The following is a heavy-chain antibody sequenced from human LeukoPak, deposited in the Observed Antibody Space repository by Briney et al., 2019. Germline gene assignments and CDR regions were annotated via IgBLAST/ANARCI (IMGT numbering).Heavy chain of an antibody. J-gene: IGHJ4*02. CDR1: GFTFDDYG. V-gene: IGHV3-20*01. CDR3: ARDFGYDSSGYYYPGSYY. Sequence: PGGSLRLSCAASGFTFDDYGMSWVRQAPGKGLEWVSGINWNGGSTGYADSVKGRFTISRDNAKNSLYLQMNSLRAEDTALYHCARDFGYDSSGYYYPGSYYWGQGTLVTVSS. D-gene: IGHD3-22*01. CDR2: INWNGGST.